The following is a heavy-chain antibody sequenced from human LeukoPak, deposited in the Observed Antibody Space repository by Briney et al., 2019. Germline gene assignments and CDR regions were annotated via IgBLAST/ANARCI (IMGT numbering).Heavy chain of an antibody. D-gene: IGHD3-10*02. V-gene: IGHV3-53*01. J-gene: IGHJ4*02. CDR3: VREVPML. Sequence: GGSLRLSCTASGFTVSNYFMGWVRQAPGKGLEWVSVIFSGGTTFHADSVKGRFTVFRDISKNTLYLQMNNLRVDDTATYYCVREVPMLWGQGALVTVTS. CDR1: GFTVSNYF. CDR2: IFSGGTT.